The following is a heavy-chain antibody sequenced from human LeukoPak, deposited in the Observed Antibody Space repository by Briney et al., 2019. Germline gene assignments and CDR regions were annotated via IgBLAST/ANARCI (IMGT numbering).Heavy chain of an antibody. CDR2: IIPIFGTA. D-gene: IGHD1-26*01. V-gene: IGHV1-69*05. CDR3: ARDVRSSIVGATGAFDI. CDR1: GGTFSSYA. Sequence: ASVKVSCKASGGTFSSYAISWVRQAPGQGLEWMGGIIPIFGTANYAQKFQGRVTITTDESTSTAYMELSSLRSEDTAVYYCARDVRSSIVGATGAFDIWGQGTMVTVPS. J-gene: IGHJ3*02.